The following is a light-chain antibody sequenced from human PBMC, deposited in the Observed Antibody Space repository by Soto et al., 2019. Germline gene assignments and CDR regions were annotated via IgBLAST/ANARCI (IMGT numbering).Light chain of an antibody. CDR2: EDD. Sequence: NFMLTQPHSVSGSPGKTVTISCTGSSGSITINYVQWYQQRQGSAPIIVIYEDDQRPSGVPDRFSGSIDRSSNSASLTISGLKTEDEADYYCQSYDTNSVVFGGGTKLTVL. CDR1: SGSITINY. J-gene: IGLJ2*01. V-gene: IGLV6-57*02. CDR3: QSYDTNSVV.